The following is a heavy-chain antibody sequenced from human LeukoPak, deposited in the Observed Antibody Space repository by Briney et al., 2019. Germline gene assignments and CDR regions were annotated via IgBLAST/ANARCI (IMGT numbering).Heavy chain of an antibody. CDR3: ASRKLGNDY. CDR1: GGSISSYY. Sequence: SETLSLTCSVSGGSISSYYWSWIRQPPGKGLEWIGYIYYTGTSYNPSLKSRVTISADTSKNQFSLKLISVTAADTAVYYCASRKLGNDYWGQGTLVTVSS. J-gene: IGHJ4*02. CDR2: IYYTGT. V-gene: IGHV4-59*01. D-gene: IGHD7-27*01.